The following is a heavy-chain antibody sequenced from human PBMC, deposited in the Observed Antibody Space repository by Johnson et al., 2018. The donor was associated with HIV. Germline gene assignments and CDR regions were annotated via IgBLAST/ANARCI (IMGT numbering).Heavy chain of an antibody. Sequence: VQLVESGGGAVQPGRSLRLSCAASGFTFSSNYLSWVRQAPGKGLEGVAVISDDGTNTDYAEAVKGRFTISRDNSKNTLYLQMKSLRAEDKAVYYCVRDGNYCVRSGYLVDAFDVWGQGTMVTVSS. CDR2: ISDDGTNT. CDR1: GFTFSSNY. CDR3: VRDGNYCVRSGYLVDAFDV. J-gene: IGHJ3*01. D-gene: IGHD3-22*01. V-gene: IGHV3-30-3*01.